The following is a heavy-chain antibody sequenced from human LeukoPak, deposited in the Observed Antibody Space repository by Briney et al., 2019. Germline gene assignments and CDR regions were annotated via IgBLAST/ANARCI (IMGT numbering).Heavy chain of an antibody. V-gene: IGHV1-69*04. CDR1: GGTFSRYA. CDR2: IIPIFGIA. D-gene: IGHD3-10*01. J-gene: IGHJ6*02. CDR3: ARGGSSVLREGMDV. Sequence: PVKVSCKASGGTFSRYAISWVRQAPGHGLEWMGRIIPIFGIANYAEKFQGRVTITADKSTSTAYMELSSLRSEDTAVYYCARGGSSVLREGMDVWGQGTTVTVSS.